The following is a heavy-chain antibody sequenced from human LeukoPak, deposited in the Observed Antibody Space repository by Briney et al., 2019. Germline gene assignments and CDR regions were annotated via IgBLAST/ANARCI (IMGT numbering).Heavy chain of an antibody. V-gene: IGHV3-9*01. Sequence: PGGSLRLSCAASGFTFDDYAMHWVRQAPGKGLEWVSGISWNSGSIGYADSVKGRFTISRDNAKNSLYLQMNSLRAEDTALYYCAKGVYYDSSGYYGGLFDYWGQGTLVTVSS. CDR3: AKGVYYDSSGYYGGLFDY. CDR1: GFTFDDYA. D-gene: IGHD3-22*01. CDR2: ISWNSGSI. J-gene: IGHJ4*02.